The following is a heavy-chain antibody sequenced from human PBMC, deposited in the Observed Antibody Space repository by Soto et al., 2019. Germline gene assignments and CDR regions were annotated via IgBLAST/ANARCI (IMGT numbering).Heavy chain of an antibody. CDR3: AKDLGEYYYDSSGYW. D-gene: IGHD3-22*01. J-gene: IGHJ4*02. Sequence: QVQLVESGGGVVQPGRSLRLSCAASGFTFSSYGMHWVRQAPGKGLEWVAVISYAGSKKYYADSVKGRFTISRDNSKNTLDLQMNSLRAEDTAVYYCAKDLGEYYYDSSGYWWGQGTLVTVSS. CDR1: GFTFSSYG. V-gene: IGHV3-30*18. CDR2: ISYAGSKK.